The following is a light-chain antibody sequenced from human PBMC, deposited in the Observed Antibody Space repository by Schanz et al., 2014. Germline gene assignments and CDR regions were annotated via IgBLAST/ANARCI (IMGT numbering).Light chain of an antibody. Sequence: EIVLTQPPGTLSLSPGERATLSCRASQSVSSTYLAWYQQKPGQAPRLLIYGASSRATGIPDRFSGSGSGTDFTLTISRLEPEDSAVYYCQHYGSPPLSFGPGTTVDIK. CDR3: QHYGSPPLS. CDR1: QSVSSTY. V-gene: IGKV3-20*01. J-gene: IGKJ3*01. CDR2: GAS.